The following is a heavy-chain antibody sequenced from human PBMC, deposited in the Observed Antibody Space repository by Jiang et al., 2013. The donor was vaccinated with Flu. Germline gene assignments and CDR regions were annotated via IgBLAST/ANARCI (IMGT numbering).Heavy chain of an antibody. Sequence: VQLLESGAEVKKPGESLKISCKGSGYSFTSYWIGWVRQMPGKGLEWMGIIYPGDSDTRYSPSFQGQVTISADKSISTAYLQWSSLKASDTAMYYCARLGPTRDTAMVTILDYWGQGTLVTVSS. CDR2: IYPGDSDT. CDR3: ARLGPTRDTAMVTILDY. CDR1: GYSFTSYW. J-gene: IGHJ4*02. D-gene: IGHD5-18*01. V-gene: IGHV5-51*01.